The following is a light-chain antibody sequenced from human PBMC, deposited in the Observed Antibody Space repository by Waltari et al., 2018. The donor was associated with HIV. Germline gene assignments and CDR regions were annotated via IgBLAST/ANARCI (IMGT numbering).Light chain of an antibody. CDR3: QQYGSSPIT. CDR1: QRVRSSY. Sequence: EIVLTQSPGTLSLSPGARATLSCRASQRVRSSYLAWYQQKPGQAPRLLIYGASSRATGIPDRFSGSGSETDFTLTISRLEPEDFAVYYCQQYGSSPITFGQGTRLEIK. J-gene: IGKJ5*01. V-gene: IGKV3-20*01. CDR2: GAS.